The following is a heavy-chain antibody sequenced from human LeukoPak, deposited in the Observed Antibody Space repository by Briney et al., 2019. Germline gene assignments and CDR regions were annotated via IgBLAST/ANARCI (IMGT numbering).Heavy chain of an antibody. V-gene: IGHV4-34*01. J-gene: IGHJ6*03. Sequence: SETLSLTCAVYGGSFSGYHWTWIRQSPGKGLEWIGDINPSGSTYYNPSLKSRLTIPVDISKNLFYLKLRSVTAADTAVYYCARGRHDITMIVVVMTSVSYYLDVWGKRTTVTVS. CDR1: GGSFSGYH. CDR2: INPSGST. CDR3: ARGRHDITMIVVVMTSVSYYLDV. D-gene: IGHD3-22*01.